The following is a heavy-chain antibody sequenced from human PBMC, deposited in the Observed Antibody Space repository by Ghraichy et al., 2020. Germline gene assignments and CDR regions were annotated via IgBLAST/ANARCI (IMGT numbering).Heavy chain of an antibody. J-gene: IGHJ6*02. V-gene: IGHV4-34*01. Sequence: SETLSLTCTVHGGSFSGYYWSWIRQAPGEGLEWIGEINRSGDTKYNPSLKSRATISMDTSKNQFSLSLISVTAADTAVYHCGRDRPYLTVTAGMDVWGQGTTVTVSS. CDR1: GGSFSGYY. CDR3: GRDRPYLTVTAGMDV. D-gene: IGHD4-17*01. CDR2: INRSGDT.